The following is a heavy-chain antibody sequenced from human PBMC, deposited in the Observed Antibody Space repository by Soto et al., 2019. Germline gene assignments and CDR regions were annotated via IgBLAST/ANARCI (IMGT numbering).Heavy chain of an antibody. D-gene: IGHD3-3*01. CDR2: IYYSGST. CDR1: GGSISSSGYY. V-gene: IGHV4-39*01. Sequence: PSETLSLTCTVSGGSISSSGYYWGWIRQHPGKGLEWIGSIYYSGSTYYNPSLKSRVTISVDTSKNQFSLKLSSVTAADTAVYYCARLGYYDFWSGYYTFYYYGMDVWGQGTTVTVSS. J-gene: IGHJ6*02. CDR3: ARLGYYDFWSGYYTFYYYGMDV.